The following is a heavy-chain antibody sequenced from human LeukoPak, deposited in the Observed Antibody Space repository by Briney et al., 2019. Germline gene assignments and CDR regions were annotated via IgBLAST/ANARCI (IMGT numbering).Heavy chain of an antibody. D-gene: IGHD3-3*02. V-gene: IGHV3-53*01. CDR3: ARDSSSFPNYFDF. CDR2: IYRRGST. J-gene: IGHJ4*02. Sequence: GESLRLSCAASGFTVSITYMSWVRPPPGQGLEWGSLIYRRGSTFYADSVQGRFTISRDNSKNTLYLQMNSLRAEDTAMYYCARDSSSFPNYFDFWGQGTLVTVSS. CDR1: GFTVSITY.